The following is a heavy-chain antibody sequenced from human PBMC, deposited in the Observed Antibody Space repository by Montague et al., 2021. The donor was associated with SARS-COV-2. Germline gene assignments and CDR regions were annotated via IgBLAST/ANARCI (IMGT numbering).Heavy chain of an antibody. CDR2: MYYSGST. V-gene: IGHV4-39*07. CDR3: ARDDIVLQGVTKGMDV. D-gene: IGHD3-10*01. Sequence: SETLSLTCTVSGGSISSSNYYWGWIRQPPGKGLVWIGYMYYSGSTYYNPSLKRRVTISIDTSKNQFSLRLSSVTAADTAVYYCARDDIVLQGVTKGMDVWGQGTTVTVSS. CDR1: GGSISSSNYY. J-gene: IGHJ6*02.